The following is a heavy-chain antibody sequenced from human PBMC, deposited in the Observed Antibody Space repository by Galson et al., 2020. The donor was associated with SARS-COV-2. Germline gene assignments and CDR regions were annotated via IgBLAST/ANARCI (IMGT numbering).Heavy chain of an antibody. V-gene: IGHV4-34*01. CDR2: INHSGST. D-gene: IGHD1-26*01. CDR3: ARFQAYGGATHREGFDY. J-gene: IGHJ4*02. CDR1: GGSFSGYY. Sequence: SETLSLTCAVYGGSFSGYYWSWIRQPPGKGLEWIGEINHSGSTNYNPSLKSRVTISVDTSKNQFSLKLSSVTAADTAVYYCARFQAYGGATHREGFDYWGQGTLVTVSS.